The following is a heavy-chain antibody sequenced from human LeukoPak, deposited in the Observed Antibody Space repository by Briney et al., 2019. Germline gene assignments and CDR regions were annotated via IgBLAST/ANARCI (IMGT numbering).Heavy chain of an antibody. D-gene: IGHD3-10*01. CDR1: GFTFSSYA. J-gene: IGHJ4*02. CDR2: ISYDGSNK. CDR3: ARDFMGRLDY. V-gene: IGHV3-30-3*01. Sequence: GGSLRLSCAASGFTFSSYAMHWVRQAPGKGPEWVAVISYDGSNKYYADSVKGRFTISRDNSKNTLYLQMNSLRAEDTAVYYCARDFMGRLDYWGQGTLVTVSS.